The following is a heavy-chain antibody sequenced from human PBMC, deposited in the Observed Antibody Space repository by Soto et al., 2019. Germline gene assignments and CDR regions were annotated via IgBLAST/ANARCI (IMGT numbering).Heavy chain of an antibody. CDR2: ISGYNGNT. Sequence: ASVKVSCKPPGYTFTSSGISRLRQAPGQGLEWMGWISGYNGNTNYAQKFRGRVTMTTDTSTTTAYMEVRSLRADDTAVYYCARAPGYCNSTICYIDTFDIWGQGTKVTVSS. J-gene: IGHJ3*02. CDR3: ARAPGYCNSTICYIDTFDI. CDR1: GYTFTSSG. D-gene: IGHD2-2*02. V-gene: IGHV1-18*01.